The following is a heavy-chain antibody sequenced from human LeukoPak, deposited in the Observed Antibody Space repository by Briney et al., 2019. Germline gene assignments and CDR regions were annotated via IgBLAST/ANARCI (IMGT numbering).Heavy chain of an antibody. Sequence: SETLSLTCTVSGGSISSYYWSWIRQPPGKGLEWIGYIYYSGSTNYNPSLKSRVTLSVDTSKNQFSLKLSSVTAADAAVYYCARGGGSGYSYGWGQGTLVTVSS. V-gene: IGHV4-59*01. CDR1: GGSISSYY. D-gene: IGHD5-18*01. CDR3: ARGGGSGYSYG. J-gene: IGHJ4*02. CDR2: IYYSGST.